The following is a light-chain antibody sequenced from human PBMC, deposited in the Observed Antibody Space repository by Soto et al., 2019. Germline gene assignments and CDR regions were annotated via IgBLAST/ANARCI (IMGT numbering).Light chain of an antibody. CDR3: QQSYSTPRT. V-gene: IGKV3-15*01. CDR1: QSVTNSY. J-gene: IGKJ1*01. CDR2: GAS. Sequence: EIVMTQSPVTLSVSPGERATLSCMASQSVTNSYLAWYQQKPGQAPRLLIFGASTRAAGIPARFSGSGSGTEFTLTISSLQPEDFATYYCQQSYSTPRTFGQGTKVDIK.